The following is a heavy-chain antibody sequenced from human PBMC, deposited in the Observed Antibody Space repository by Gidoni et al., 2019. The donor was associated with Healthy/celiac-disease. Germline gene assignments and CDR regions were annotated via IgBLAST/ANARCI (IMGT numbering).Heavy chain of an antibody. J-gene: IGHJ4*02. CDR1: GGSFRGYY. CDR2: INHSGST. CDR3: ARILVTIFGVALYYFDY. D-gene: IGHD3-3*01. Sequence: QVQLQQWGAGLLKPSETLSLTCAVYGGSFRGYYWSWIRQPPGKGLEWIGEINHSGSTNYNPSLKSRVTISVDTSKNQFSLKLSSVTAADTAVYYCARILVTIFGVALYYFDYWGQGTLVTVSS. V-gene: IGHV4-34*01.